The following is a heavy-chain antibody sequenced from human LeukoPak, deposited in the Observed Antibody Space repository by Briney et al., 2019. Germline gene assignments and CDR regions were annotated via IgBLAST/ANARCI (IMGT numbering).Heavy chain of an antibody. Sequence: PSETLSLTCTVPGGSISSSSYYWGWIRQPPGKGLEWIGSIYYSGSTYYNPSLKSRVTISVDTSKNQFSLKLSSVTAADTAVYYCARAKSRTMIVSAFFDIWGQGTMVTVSS. J-gene: IGHJ3*02. D-gene: IGHD3-22*01. V-gene: IGHV4-39*01. CDR1: GGSISSSSYY. CDR3: ARAKSRTMIVSAFFDI. CDR2: IYYSGST.